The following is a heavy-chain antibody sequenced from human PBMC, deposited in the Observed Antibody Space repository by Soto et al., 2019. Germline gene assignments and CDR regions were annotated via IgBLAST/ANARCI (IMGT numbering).Heavy chain of an antibody. CDR1: GFTFSGFD. CDR3: AKSQEIGTHFFDS. Sequence: PGGSLRLSCEASGFTFSGFDMHWVRQPTGKGLEWASSIGTAGDTYYAVSVKGRFTISRDNAKNSLSLQMNSLRAGDMAVYFCAKSQEIGTHFFDSWGQGTQVT. V-gene: IGHV3-13*01. D-gene: IGHD6-13*01. CDR2: IGTAGDT. J-gene: IGHJ5*01.